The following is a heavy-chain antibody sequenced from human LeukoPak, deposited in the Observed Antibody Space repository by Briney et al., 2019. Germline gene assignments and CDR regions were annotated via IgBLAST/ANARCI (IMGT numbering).Heavy chain of an antibody. D-gene: IGHD5-24*01. CDR3: ARERTRDGYTY. J-gene: IGHJ4*02. V-gene: IGHV1-69*05. CDR1: GGTFSSYA. Sequence: GASVKVSCKASGGTFSSYAISWVRQAPGQGLEWMGGIIPIFGTANYAQKFQGRVTITTDESTSTAYMELSSLRFEDTAVYYCARERTRDGYTYWGQGTLVTVSS. CDR2: IIPIFGTA.